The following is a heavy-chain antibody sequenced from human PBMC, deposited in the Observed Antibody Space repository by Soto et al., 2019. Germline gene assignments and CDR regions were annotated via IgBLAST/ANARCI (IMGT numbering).Heavy chain of an antibody. CDR2: IIPIFGTA. CDR3: ASLPGYCSGGSCYSDNWFDP. V-gene: IGHV1-69*01. J-gene: IGHJ5*02. CDR1: GGTFSSYA. D-gene: IGHD2-15*01. Sequence: QVQLVQSGAEVKKPGSSVKVSCKASGGTFSSYAISWVRQAPGQGLEWMGGIIPIFGTANYAQKFQGRVTITADESTSTAYMELSSLRCEDTAVYYCASLPGYCSGGSCYSDNWFDPWGQGTLVTVSS.